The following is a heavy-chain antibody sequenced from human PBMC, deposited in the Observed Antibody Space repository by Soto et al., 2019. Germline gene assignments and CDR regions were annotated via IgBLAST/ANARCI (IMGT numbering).Heavy chain of an antibody. CDR1: GGSISSADYY. CDR2: IYYSGST. CDR3: ARDIVLVPAATAGPYYYYGMDV. J-gene: IGHJ6*02. Sequence: SETLSLTCTVSGGSISSADYYWSWIHQPPGKGLEWIGYIYYSGSTYYNPSLKSRVTISVDTSKNQFSLKLSSVTAADTAVYYCARDIVLVPAATAGPYYYYGMDVWGQGTTVTVSS. D-gene: IGHD2-2*01. V-gene: IGHV4-30-4*01.